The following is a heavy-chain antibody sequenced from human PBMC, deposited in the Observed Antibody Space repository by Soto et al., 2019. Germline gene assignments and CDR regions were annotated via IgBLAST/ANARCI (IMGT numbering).Heavy chain of an antibody. CDR1: GYTFTSYG. D-gene: IGHD6-13*01. Sequence: QIQLVQSGTEVREPGASVKVSCQASGYTFTSYGIIWVRQAPGQGLELMGWIIGYNNNKNYAQKYQARVTMTTDTSTRTAYMELRSLRSDDTAVYYCARVGAIAPAEGDYWGQGTLVTVSS. J-gene: IGHJ4*02. CDR2: IIGYNNNK. V-gene: IGHV1-18*01. CDR3: ARVGAIAPAEGDY.